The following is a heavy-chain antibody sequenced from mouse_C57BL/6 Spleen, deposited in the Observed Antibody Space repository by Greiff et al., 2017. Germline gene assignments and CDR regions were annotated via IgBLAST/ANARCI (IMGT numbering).Heavy chain of an antibody. CDR1: GFTFSSYA. CDR3: TRARLTTVVDFDY. Sequence: EVMLVESGEGLVKPGGSLKLSCAASGFTFSSYAMSWVRQTPEKRLEWVAYISSGGDYIYYADTVKGRFTISRDNARNTLYLQMSSLKSEDTAMYYCTRARLTTVVDFDYWGQGTTLTVSS. V-gene: IGHV5-9-1*02. CDR2: ISSGGDYI. D-gene: IGHD1-1*01. J-gene: IGHJ2*01.